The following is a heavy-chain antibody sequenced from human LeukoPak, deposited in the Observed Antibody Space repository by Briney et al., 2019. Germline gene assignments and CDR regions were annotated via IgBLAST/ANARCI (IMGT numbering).Heavy chain of an antibody. D-gene: IGHD2-2*01. CDR2: LSHSGSS. Sequence: SETLSLTCTVPGGSASSYYWSWIRRPPGRGLEWIAYLSHSGSSDSNPSLTHRVTTLVDTSKNQFSLKLTSVTAADTAVYYCARAQYANAWYAFDIWGHGTMVTVSS. V-gene: IGHV4-59*02. CDR1: GGSASSYY. CDR3: ARAQYANAWYAFDI. J-gene: IGHJ3*02.